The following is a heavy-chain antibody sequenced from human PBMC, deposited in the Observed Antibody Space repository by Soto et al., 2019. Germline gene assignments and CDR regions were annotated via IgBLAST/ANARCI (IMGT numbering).Heavy chain of an antibody. CDR1: GFTFSSYA. D-gene: IGHD6-19*01. J-gene: IGHJ4*02. CDR3: ASRLGYSSGWYVNDYFDY. CDR2: ISGSGGST. Sequence: GGSLRLSCAASGFTFSSYAMSWVRQAPGKGLEWVSAISGSGGSTYYADSVKGRFTISRDNSKNTLYLQMNSLRAEDTAVYYCASRLGYSSGWYVNDYFDYWGQGTLVTVSS. V-gene: IGHV3-23*01.